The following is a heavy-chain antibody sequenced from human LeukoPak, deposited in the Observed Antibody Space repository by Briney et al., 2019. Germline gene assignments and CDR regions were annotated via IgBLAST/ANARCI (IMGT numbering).Heavy chain of an antibody. CDR2: IIPIFGTA. Sequence: GASVKVSCKASGGTFSSYAISWVRQAPGQGLEWMGGIIPIFGTANYAQKFQGRVTITADESTSTAYMELSSLRSEDTAVYYCARRNHGDYEWLDYWGQGTLVTVSS. CDR3: ARRNHGDYEWLDY. V-gene: IGHV1-69*13. CDR1: GGTFSSYA. J-gene: IGHJ4*02. D-gene: IGHD4-17*01.